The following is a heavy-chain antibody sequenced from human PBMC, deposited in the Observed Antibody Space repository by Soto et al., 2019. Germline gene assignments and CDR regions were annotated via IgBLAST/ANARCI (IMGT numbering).Heavy chain of an antibody. J-gene: IGHJ3*02. CDR2: IYSGGST. V-gene: IGHV3-66*01. CDR1: GFTVSSNY. CDR3: ARVNPGRLDAFDI. D-gene: IGHD1-1*01. Sequence: GESLKISCAASGFTVSSNYMSWVRQAPGKGLEWVSVIYSGGSTYYADSVKGRFTISRDNSKNTLYLQMNSLRAEDTAVYYCARVNPGRLDAFDIWGQGTMVTVSS.